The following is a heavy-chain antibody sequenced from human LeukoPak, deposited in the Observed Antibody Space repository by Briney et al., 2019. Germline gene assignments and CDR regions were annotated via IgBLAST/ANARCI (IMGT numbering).Heavy chain of an antibody. CDR2: ISYDGSNK. V-gene: IGHV3-30*04. CDR1: GFTFSNCA. CDR3: VRGSVAVAGPTDY. Sequence: GGSLRLSCAASGFTFSNCAMHWVRQTPGKGLEWVAVISYDGSNKYYADSVKGRFTISRDNSENTLYLQINSLRLEDSALYYCVRGSVAVAGPTDYWGQGTLVTVSS. J-gene: IGHJ4*02. D-gene: IGHD6-19*01.